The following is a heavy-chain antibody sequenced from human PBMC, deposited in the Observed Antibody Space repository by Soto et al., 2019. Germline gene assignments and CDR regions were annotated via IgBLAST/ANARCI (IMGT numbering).Heavy chain of an antibody. CDR1: GYNFFDYG. CDR3: ASGRTVSSIGPLLV. V-gene: IGHV1-18*01. D-gene: IGHD1-1*01. J-gene: IGHJ1*01. Sequence: QIQLVQSGAEVKKPGASVKVSCKASGYNFFDYGVSWVRQAPGQGLGWMGWVSPKSGNTDYARKVQSRVTMTTDTCTRTAYMELRGLRSDATAVYYCASGRTVSSIGPLLVWGQGTLVSVSS. CDR2: VSPKSGNT.